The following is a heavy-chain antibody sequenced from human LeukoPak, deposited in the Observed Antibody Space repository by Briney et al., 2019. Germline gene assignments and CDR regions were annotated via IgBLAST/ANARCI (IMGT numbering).Heavy chain of an antibody. CDR1: TYTFTNYG. Sequence: ASVTVSCKASTYTFTNYGISWVRQAPGQGREWMGWISAYNGNTNYAQTLQGRVTMTTDTSTSTAYMELSSLTSDDTAVYYCARMSGYCSGGSCYGNNWFDPWGQGTLVTVSS. J-gene: IGHJ5*02. CDR2: ISAYNGNT. CDR3: ARMSGYCSGGSCYGNNWFDP. V-gene: IGHV1-18*01. D-gene: IGHD2-15*01.